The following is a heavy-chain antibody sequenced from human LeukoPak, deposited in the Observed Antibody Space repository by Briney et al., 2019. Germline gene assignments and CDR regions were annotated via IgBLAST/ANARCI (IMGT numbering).Heavy chain of an antibody. D-gene: IGHD1-26*01. V-gene: IGHV3-48*01. CDR3: ASWGEGALDN. Sequence: PGGSLRLSCAASGFTITNNYINWVRQAPGKGLEWISYISTSTTTIYYANSVKGRFTISRDNAKKSLYLQMNSLRVEDTGVYYCASWGEGALDNWGQGTLVTVSS. CDR1: GFTITNNY. CDR2: ISTSTTTI. J-gene: IGHJ4*02.